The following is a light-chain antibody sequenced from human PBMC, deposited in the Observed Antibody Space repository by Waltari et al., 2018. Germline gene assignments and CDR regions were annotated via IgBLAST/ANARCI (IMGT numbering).Light chain of an antibody. CDR2: GAS. V-gene: IGKV3-15*01. CDR3: QQYNNWPPIT. CDR1: QSVGSD. Sequence: EVVMTQSPATLSVSPGERATLPCRASQSVGSDFAWYQQKPGQAPRLLIYGASTRATGIPARFTGSGSGTDFTLTISSMQSEDFAIYYCQQYNNWPPITFGQGTRLEIK. J-gene: IGKJ5*01.